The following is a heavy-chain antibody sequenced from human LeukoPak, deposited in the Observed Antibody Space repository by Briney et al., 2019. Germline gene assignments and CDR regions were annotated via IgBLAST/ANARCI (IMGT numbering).Heavy chain of an antibody. D-gene: IGHD7-27*01. CDR3: AKVQLGIGIDY. CDR1: GFSFSIYA. J-gene: IGHJ4*02. V-gene: IGHV3-23*01. Sequence: GGSLRLSCAASGFSFSIYAVSWVRQAPGKGLEWVSGISNGGSRTYYADSVKGRFTISRDDSKNTLYLQMNSLRAEDTAVYYCAKVQLGIGIDYWGQGTLVTVSS. CDR2: ISNGGSRT.